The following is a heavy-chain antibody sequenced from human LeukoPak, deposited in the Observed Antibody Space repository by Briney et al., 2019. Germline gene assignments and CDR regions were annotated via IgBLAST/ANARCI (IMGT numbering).Heavy chain of an antibody. Sequence: GGSLRLSCAVSGFTFSTYWMSWVRQAPGKGLEWVANIRQDGSAKYYVDSVRGRFTISRDNAKNSLYLQMNSLRAEDTGVYYCATSSDAPADMWGQGTLVTVSS. CDR1: GFTFSTYW. D-gene: IGHD2-2*01. CDR2: IRQDGSAK. CDR3: ATSSDAPADM. V-gene: IGHV3-7*01. J-gene: IGHJ4*02.